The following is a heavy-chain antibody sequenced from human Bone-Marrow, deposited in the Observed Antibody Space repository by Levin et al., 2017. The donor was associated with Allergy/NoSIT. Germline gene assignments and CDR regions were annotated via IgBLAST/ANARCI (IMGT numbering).Heavy chain of an antibody. CDR1: GYTFTGYY. D-gene: IGHD4-17*01. CDR2: INPNSGGT. J-gene: IGHJ6*02. V-gene: IGHV1-2*02. Sequence: VASVKVSCKASGYTFTGYYMHWVRQAPGQGLEWMGWINPNSGGTNYAQKFQGRVTMTRDTSISTAYMELSRLRSDDTAVYYCARGDDYGDYVGFYYYYYYGMDVWGQGTTVTVSS. CDR3: ARGDDYGDYVGFYYYYYYGMDV.